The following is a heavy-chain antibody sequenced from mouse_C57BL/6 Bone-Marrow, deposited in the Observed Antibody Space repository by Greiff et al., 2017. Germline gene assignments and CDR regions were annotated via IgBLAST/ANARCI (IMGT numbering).Heavy chain of an antibody. J-gene: IGHJ3*01. Sequence: VQLQQSGAELARPGASVKLSCKASGYTFTSYGISWVKQRTGQGLEWIGEIYPRSGNTYYNEKFKGKATLTADKSSSPAYMEIRSLTSEDSAVYFCAREGCYDGAWFAYWGQGTLVTVSA. V-gene: IGHV1-81*01. CDR3: AREGCYDGAWFAY. CDR1: GYTFTSYG. CDR2: IYPRSGNT. D-gene: IGHD2-12*01.